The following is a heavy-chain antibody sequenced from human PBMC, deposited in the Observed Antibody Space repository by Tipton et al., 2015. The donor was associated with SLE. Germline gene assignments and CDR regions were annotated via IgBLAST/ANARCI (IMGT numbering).Heavy chain of an antibody. CDR1: GFTFSSYA. V-gene: IGHV3-30*04. CDR3: ARGGYYDFWRGYYPFDY. CDR2: ISYDGINK. Sequence: SLRLSCAASGFTFSSYAMHWVRQAPGKGLEWVAVISYDGINKYYADSAKGRFTISRDDSKNTLYLQMTSLRAEDTAVYYCARGGYYDFWRGYYPFDYWGQGTLVPVSS. D-gene: IGHD3-3*01. J-gene: IGHJ4*02.